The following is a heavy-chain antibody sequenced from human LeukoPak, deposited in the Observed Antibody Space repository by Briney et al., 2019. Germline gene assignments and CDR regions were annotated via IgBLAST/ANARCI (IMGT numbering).Heavy chain of an antibody. J-gene: IGHJ4*02. CDR1: GYTLTELS. D-gene: IGHD3-22*01. CDR3: ARDLVYYDSSGYRLGFDY. Sequence: ASVKVSCKVSGYTLTELSMHWVRQAPGKGLEWMGGFDPEDGETIYAQKFQGRVTMTEDTSTDTAYMELSSLRSEDTAVYYCARDLVYYDSSGYRLGFDYWGQGTLVTVSS. CDR2: FDPEDGET. V-gene: IGHV1-24*01.